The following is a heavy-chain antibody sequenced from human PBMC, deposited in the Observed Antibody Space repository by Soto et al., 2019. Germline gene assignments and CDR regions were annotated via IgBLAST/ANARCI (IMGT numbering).Heavy chain of an antibody. CDR3: AHRQPGGCFDY. J-gene: IGHJ4*02. CDR2: IYWADDE. CDR1: GFSLSTSGVG. V-gene: IGHV2-5*02. D-gene: IGHD1-26*01. Sequence: QITLKESGPTLVKPTQTLTLTCTFSGFSLSTSGVGVGWISQSPGKALEWLSLIYWADDEGYSPSLKSRLTITKDTSKNQVVLTLTNMDPVDTATYYWAHRQPGGCFDYWGQGTLVTVSS.